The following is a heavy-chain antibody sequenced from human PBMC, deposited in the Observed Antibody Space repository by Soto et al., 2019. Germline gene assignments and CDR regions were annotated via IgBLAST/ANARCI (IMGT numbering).Heavy chain of an antibody. CDR2: INPSGGST. CDR3: AASSGWHRAYDY. V-gene: IGHV1-46*01. Sequence: ASVKVSCKASGYTFXSYYMHWVRQAPGQGLEWMGIINPSGGSTSYAQKFQGRVTMTRDTSTSTVYMELSSLRSEDTAVYYCAASSGWHRAYDYWGQGTLVTVSS. CDR1: GYTFXSYY. J-gene: IGHJ4*02. D-gene: IGHD6-19*01.